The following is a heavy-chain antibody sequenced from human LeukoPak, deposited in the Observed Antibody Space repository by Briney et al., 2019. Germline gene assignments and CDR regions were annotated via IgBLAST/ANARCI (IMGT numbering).Heavy chain of an antibody. CDR3: ARDRGPGYSSGWRLPSDAFDI. V-gene: IGHV1-2*02. Sequence: TSVKVSCKASGYTFTGYYMHWVRQAPGQGLEWMGWINPNSGGTNYAQKFHGRVTMTRDTSISTAYMELSRLRSDDTAVYYCARDRGPGYSSGWRLPSDAFDIWGQGTMVTVSS. D-gene: IGHD6-19*01. J-gene: IGHJ3*02. CDR1: GYTFTGYY. CDR2: INPNSGGT.